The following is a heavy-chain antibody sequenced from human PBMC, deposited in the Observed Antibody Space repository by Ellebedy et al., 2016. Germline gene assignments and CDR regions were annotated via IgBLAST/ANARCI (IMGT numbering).Heavy chain of an antibody. V-gene: IGHV3-21*01. CDR1: GFTFSGYS. J-gene: IGHJ5*02. CDR2: ITSSGDHI. Sequence: GGPLRLSXEASGFTFSGYSMNWVRQAPGKGLEWVSSITSSGDHIYYADSVKGRFTISRDNPKNSLYLQMNSLRAEDTAVYYCARGVGGTSLNWFDPWGQGTLVIVSS. D-gene: IGHD3-16*01. CDR3: ARGVGGTSLNWFDP.